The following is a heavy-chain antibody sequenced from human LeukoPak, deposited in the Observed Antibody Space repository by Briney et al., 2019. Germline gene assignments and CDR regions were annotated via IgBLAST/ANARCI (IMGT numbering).Heavy chain of an antibody. Sequence: PSETLSLTCTVFGYSISSAYFWGLIRQPPGKGLEWIGSIYHSGSTYYNPSLKSRVTISVATSKNQFSLRLSSVTAADTAVYYCARDGRWRAAAGTAGYWGQGTLVTVSS. CDR3: ARDGRWRAAAGTAGY. D-gene: IGHD6-13*01. CDR2: IYHSGST. J-gene: IGHJ4*02. CDR1: GYSISSAYF. V-gene: IGHV4-38-2*02.